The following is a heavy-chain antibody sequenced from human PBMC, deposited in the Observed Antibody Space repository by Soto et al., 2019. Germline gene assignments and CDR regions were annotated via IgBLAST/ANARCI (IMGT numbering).Heavy chain of an antibody. CDR1: GGSVSSGSYY. D-gene: IGHD3-9*01. Sequence: SETLSLTCTVSGGSVSSGSYYWGWIRQPPGKGLEWIGSIYYSGSTYYNPSLKSRVTISVDTSKNQFSLKLSSVTAADTAVYYCARQRYFDWLLSIFDYWGQGTLVTVSS. J-gene: IGHJ4*02. CDR2: IYYSGST. CDR3: ARQRYFDWLLSIFDY. V-gene: IGHV4-39*01.